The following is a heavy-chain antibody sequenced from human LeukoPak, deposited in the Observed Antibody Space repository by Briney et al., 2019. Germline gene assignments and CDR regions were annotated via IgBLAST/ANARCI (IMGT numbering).Heavy chain of an antibody. CDR2: IYHSGST. J-gene: IGHJ4*01. D-gene: IGHD5-18*01. Sequence: SETLSLTCAVSGYSISSGYYWGWIRQPPGKGLEWIGRIYHSGSTDYNPSLKSRVTISVDTSKNQFTLKLNSVTAADTAVYYCARGVYQYGYALDHWGQGTLVTVSS. V-gene: IGHV4-38-2*01. CDR1: GYSISSGYY. CDR3: ARGVYQYGYALDH.